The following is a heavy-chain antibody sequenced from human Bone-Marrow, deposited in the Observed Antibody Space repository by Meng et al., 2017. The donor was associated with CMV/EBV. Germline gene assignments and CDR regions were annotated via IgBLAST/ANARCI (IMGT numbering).Heavy chain of an antibody. J-gene: IGHJ4*02. CDR1: GGSFSGYY. Sequence: SETLSLTCAVYGGSFSGYYWSWIRQPPGKGLEWIGEINHSGSTNYNPSLKSRVTISVDTSKNQFTLKLSSVTAADTAVYYCASGQRGLMSLGLLGSFYFDYWGQGTLVTVSS. D-gene: IGHD3-10*02. V-gene: IGHV4-34*01. CDR3: ASGQRGLMSLGLLGSFYFDY. CDR2: INHSGST.